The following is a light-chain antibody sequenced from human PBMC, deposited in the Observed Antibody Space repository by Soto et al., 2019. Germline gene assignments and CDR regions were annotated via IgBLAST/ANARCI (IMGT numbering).Light chain of an antibody. Sequence: EIVMTQSPLTLSVSPGERATLSCRASQNININLAWYQQGPGQAPRVLIYGASSRASGIPDRFSGSGSGTDFTLTISRLEPDDVAFYYYQQYKDWPPLTFGGGTRVEIK. CDR2: GAS. CDR1: QNININ. J-gene: IGKJ4*01. CDR3: QQYKDWPPLT. V-gene: IGKV3D-15*01.